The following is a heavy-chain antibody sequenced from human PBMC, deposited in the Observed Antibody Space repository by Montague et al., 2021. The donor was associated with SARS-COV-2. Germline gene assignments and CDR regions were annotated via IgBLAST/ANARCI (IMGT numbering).Heavy chain of an antibody. D-gene: IGHD3-22*01. CDR1: GGSISSSSYH. CDR3: ARPGYYYDSSGMADY. Sequence: SETLSLTCTVSGGSISSSSYHWGWIRQPPGKGLEWIGSIYYSGSTYYNPSLKSRVTISVDTSKNQFSLKLSSVTAADTAVYYCARPGYYYDSSGMADYWGQGTLVTVSS. J-gene: IGHJ4*01. V-gene: IGHV4-39*01. CDR2: IYYSGST.